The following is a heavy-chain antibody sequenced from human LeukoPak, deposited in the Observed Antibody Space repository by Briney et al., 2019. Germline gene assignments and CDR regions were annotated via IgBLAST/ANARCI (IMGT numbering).Heavy chain of an antibody. D-gene: IGHD2-21*01. CDR1: GFAFSSHA. V-gene: IGHV3-23*01. CDR3: ATEKGDSPDY. J-gene: IGHJ4*02. Sequence: PGGSLRLSCAASGFAFSSHAMAWVRQAPGKGLEWVSGLSGSGGSTYYADSVKGRFTISRDNPKNTLYLQMNSLRAEDTAVYYCATEKGDSPDYWGQGTLVTVSS. CDR2: LSGSGGST.